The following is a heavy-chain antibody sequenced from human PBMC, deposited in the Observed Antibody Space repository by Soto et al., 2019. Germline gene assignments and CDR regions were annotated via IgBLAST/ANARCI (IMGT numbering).Heavy chain of an antibody. Sequence: QITLKESGPTLVKPTQPLTLTCTFSGFSLSTLGVAVGWIRQPPGKALEWLALIYWDEDKWYSPSLKSRLTITEDTSKTQVVLTMTNMDPLDTATYYCANRLRGYAYYFDYWGQGTLVTVSS. CDR2: IYWDEDK. V-gene: IGHV2-5*02. J-gene: IGHJ4*02. CDR3: ANRLRGYAYYFDY. CDR1: GFSLSTLGVA. D-gene: IGHD5-12*01.